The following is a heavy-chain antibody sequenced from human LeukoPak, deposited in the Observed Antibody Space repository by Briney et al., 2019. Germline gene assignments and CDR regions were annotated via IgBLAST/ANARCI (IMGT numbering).Heavy chain of an antibody. Sequence: PSETLSLTCTVSGGSISSSSYYWGWIRQPPGKGLEWIGSIYYSGSTYYNPSLKSRVTISVDTSKNQFSLKLSSVTAADTAVYYCARDSTRGDGYNYGDYFDYWGQGTLVTVSS. CDR1: GGSISSSSYY. CDR2: IYYSGST. V-gene: IGHV4-39*07. J-gene: IGHJ4*02. CDR3: ARDSTRGDGYNYGDYFDY. D-gene: IGHD5-24*01.